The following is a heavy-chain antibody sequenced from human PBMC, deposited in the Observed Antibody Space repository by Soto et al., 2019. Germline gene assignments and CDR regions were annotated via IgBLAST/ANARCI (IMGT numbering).Heavy chain of an antibody. V-gene: IGHV3-30*18. Sequence: GGSLRLSCVASGFSFSTFGIHWVRQAPGKGLEWVGVISSDGQTKYYADSVKGRFTISRDNSKNTLYLQMDSLRPEDTAVYYCAKEIAVAGDLDYWGHGTLVTVSS. CDR1: GFSFSTFG. J-gene: IGHJ4*01. D-gene: IGHD6-19*01. CDR2: ISSDGQTK. CDR3: AKEIAVAGDLDY.